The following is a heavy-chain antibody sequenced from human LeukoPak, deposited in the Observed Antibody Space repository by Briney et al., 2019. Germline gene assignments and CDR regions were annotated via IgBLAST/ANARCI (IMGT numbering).Heavy chain of an antibody. D-gene: IGHD3-9*01. CDR3: ARSPDILTGENFDY. V-gene: IGHV1-18*01. J-gene: IGHJ4*02. CDR2: ISAYNGNT. Sequence: GASVKVSCKASGYTFTSYGISWVRQAPGQGLERMGWISAYNGNTNYAQKLQGRVTMTTDTSTSTAYMELSRLRSDDTAVYYCARSPDILTGENFDYWGQGTLVTVSS. CDR1: GYTFTSYG.